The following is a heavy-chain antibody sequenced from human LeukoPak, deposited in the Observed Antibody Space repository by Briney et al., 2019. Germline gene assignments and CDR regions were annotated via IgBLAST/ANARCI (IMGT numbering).Heavy chain of an antibody. CDR2: ISSSGSTR. CDR1: GFTFSDYY. V-gene: IGHV3-11*01. J-gene: IGHJ4*02. D-gene: IGHD3-22*01. CDR3: RVLYYYDSSGFRRLLDY. Sequence: GGSLRLSCAASGFTFSDYYMSWLRRAPGKGGEGVSYISSSGSTRYYADSVKGRFTISRDNAKNSLYLQMNSLRAEDTAVYYCRVLYYYDSSGFRRLLDYWGQGTLVTVSS.